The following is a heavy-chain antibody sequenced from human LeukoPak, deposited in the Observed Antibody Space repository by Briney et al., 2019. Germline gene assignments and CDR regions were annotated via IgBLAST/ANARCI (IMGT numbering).Heavy chain of an antibody. Sequence: SETLSLTCAVYGGSFTGYFWNWIRQSPGKGLEWIAEINDRGTTNYNPLLKSRVTISVDTSKNQFSLKLTSVTGADTGVYYWARDPTTVVTVPYYFDFWGQGTPVTVSS. CDR2: INDRGTT. CDR1: GGSFTGYF. J-gene: IGHJ4*02. D-gene: IGHD4-23*01. V-gene: IGHV4-34*01. CDR3: ARDPTTVVTVPYYFDF.